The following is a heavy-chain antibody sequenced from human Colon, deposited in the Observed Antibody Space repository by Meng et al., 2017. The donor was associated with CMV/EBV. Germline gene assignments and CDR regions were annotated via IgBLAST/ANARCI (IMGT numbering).Heavy chain of an antibody. CDR2: INPNSGGT. CDR3: ARLGYCTTSACVGANGYHYGMDV. D-gene: IGHD2-8*01. Sequence: ASVKVSCKASGYTFTSYGISWVRQAPGQGLEWMGWINPNSGGTNYAQKFQGRVTMTRDTSISTAYLQWSSLKASDTAIYYCARLGYCTTSACVGANGYHYGMDVWGQGTTVTVSS. CDR1: GYTFTSYG. V-gene: IGHV1-2*02. J-gene: IGHJ6*02.